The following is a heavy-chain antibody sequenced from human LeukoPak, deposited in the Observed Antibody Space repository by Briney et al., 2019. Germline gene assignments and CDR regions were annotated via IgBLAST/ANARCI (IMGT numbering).Heavy chain of an antibody. V-gene: IGHV1-18*01. Sequence: ASVKVSCKASGYTFTSYGISWVRQAPGQGLEWMGWISAYNGNTNYAQKLQGRVTMTTDTSTSTAYMELRSLRSDDTAVYYCAKTRGYSSSRRVGYFDYWGQGTLVTVSS. J-gene: IGHJ4*02. CDR3: AKTRGYSSSRRVGYFDY. CDR2: ISAYNGNT. D-gene: IGHD6-13*01. CDR1: GYTFTSYG.